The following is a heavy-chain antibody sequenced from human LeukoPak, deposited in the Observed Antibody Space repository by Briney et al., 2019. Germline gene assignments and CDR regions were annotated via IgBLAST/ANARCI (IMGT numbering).Heavy chain of an antibody. CDR1: GYTFTSYN. CDR2: MKLNSGKP. V-gene: IGHV1-8*01. CDR3: ARATVRSSGWSFDP. Sequence: GASVKVSCKASGYTFTSYNINWVRQAIGQGLEWMGCMKLNSGKPCYAQTFQGRVTMTRDTSISTAYMELSSLRSEDTAVYYCARATVRSSGWSFDPCGQGTLVTVSS. D-gene: IGHD6-19*01. J-gene: IGHJ5*02.